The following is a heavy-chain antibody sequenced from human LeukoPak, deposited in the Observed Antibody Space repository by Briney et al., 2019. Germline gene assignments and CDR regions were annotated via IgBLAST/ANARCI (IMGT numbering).Heavy chain of an antibody. CDR2: ISGSGGST. D-gene: IGHD3-22*01. CDR3: AADYYDSSGSFFDY. J-gene: IGHJ4*02. Sequence: GGSLRLSCAASGFTFSSYAMSWVRQAPGKGLEWVSAISGSGGSTYYADSVKGRFTISRDNSKNTLHLQMNSLRAEDTAVYYCAADYYDSSGSFFDYWGQGTLVTVSS. CDR1: GFTFSSYA. V-gene: IGHV3-23*01.